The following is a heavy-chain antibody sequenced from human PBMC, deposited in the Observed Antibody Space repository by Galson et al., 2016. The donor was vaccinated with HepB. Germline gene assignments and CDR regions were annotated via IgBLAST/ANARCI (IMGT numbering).Heavy chain of an antibody. Sequence: SLRLSCAASGFLFSGSAMHWVRQAPGKGLVWVGRIRNKANNYTTTHRESVKGRFAISRDDSKNMAYLQMNSLKTEDTGVYFCTTDALDHWGQGTLVTVSS. CDR3: TTDALDH. D-gene: IGHD2-2*01. CDR1: GFLFSGSA. V-gene: IGHV3-73*01. CDR2: IRNKANNYTT. J-gene: IGHJ4*02.